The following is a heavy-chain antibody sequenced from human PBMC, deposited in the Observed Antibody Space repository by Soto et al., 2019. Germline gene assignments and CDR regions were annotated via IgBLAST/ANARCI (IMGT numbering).Heavy chain of an antibody. D-gene: IGHD2-2*01. CDR2: MNPNSGNT. Sequence: QVQLVQSGAEAKKPGASVKVSCKASGYTFTSYDINWVRQATGQGLEWMGWMNPNSGNTGYAQKFQGRVTMTRNTSISTAYMELSSLRSEDTAVYYCARLWGCSSTSCYGQFDYWGQGTLVTVSS. J-gene: IGHJ4*02. CDR1: GYTFTSYD. CDR3: ARLWGCSSTSCYGQFDY. V-gene: IGHV1-8*01.